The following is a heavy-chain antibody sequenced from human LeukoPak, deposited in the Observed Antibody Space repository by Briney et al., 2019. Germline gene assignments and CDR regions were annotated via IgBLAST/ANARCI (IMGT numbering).Heavy chain of an antibody. J-gene: IGHJ4*02. D-gene: IGHD2-21*01. Sequence: PGGSLRLSCTASGFSISNDWMSWVRWAPGKGLEWVGRIRPRADGGRADYVAAVNGRFTISRDDTENRLYLQMNHLRTEDTAVYYCTTEGDGFNKGYSWGQGTLVTVSS. V-gene: IGHV3-15*01. CDR2: IRPRADGGRA. CDR1: GFSISNDW. CDR3: TTEGDGFNKGYS.